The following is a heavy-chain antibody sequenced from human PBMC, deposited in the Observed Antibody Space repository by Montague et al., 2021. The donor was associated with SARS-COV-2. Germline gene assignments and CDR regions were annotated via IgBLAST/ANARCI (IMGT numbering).Heavy chain of an antibody. D-gene: IGHD3-10*01. CDR2: ISWNSDRK. V-gene: IGHV3-9*01. CDR1: GFTFHDYA. CDR3: AKDQSSWFREFPDY. Sequence: SLRLSCAASGFTFHDYAMHWVRQTPGKGLEWVSGISWNSDRKDYADSVKGRFTISRDNAKKFFFLQMNRWEREDTAWFYCAKDQSSWFREFPDYWGQGTLVTVSS. J-gene: IGHJ4*02.